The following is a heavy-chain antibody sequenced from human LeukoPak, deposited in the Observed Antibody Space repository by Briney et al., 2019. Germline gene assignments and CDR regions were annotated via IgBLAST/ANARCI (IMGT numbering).Heavy chain of an antibody. D-gene: IGHD2-21*01. CDR1: GFTFSSYG. V-gene: IGHV3-30*02. Sequence: PGGSLRLSCAASGFTFSSYGMHWVRQAPGKGLEWVAFIRFDGSNKYYADSVKGRFTISRDNSKNTLYLQMNSLRAEDTAVYYCAKGDSPTVIATRGYFDYWGQGTLVTVSS. CDR3: AKGDSPTVIATRGYFDY. CDR2: IRFDGSNK. J-gene: IGHJ4*02.